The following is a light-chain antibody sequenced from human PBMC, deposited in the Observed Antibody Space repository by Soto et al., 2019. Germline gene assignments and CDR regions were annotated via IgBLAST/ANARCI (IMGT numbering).Light chain of an antibody. CDR3: QRYGSSPPHT. CDR2: AAS. Sequence: EIVMTQSPATLSVSPGDGATLSCRASQSVDSNLAWYQQKPGQAPRLLIFAASTRATGIPARFSGSGSGTEFTLTISRLESEDFAVYYCQRYGSSPPHTFGQGTRLEIK. CDR1: QSVDSN. V-gene: IGKV3D-15*01. J-gene: IGKJ5*01.